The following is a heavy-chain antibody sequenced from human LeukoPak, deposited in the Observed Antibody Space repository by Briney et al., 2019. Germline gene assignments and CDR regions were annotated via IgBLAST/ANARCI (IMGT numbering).Heavy chain of an antibody. V-gene: IGHV1-18*01. J-gene: IGHJ4*02. CDR2: ISAYNGNT. D-gene: IGHD3-10*01. Sequence: ASVKVSCKXSGYTFTSYGISWVRQAPGQGLEWMGRISAYNGNTNYAQKLQGRVTMATDTSTSTAYMELRSLRSDDTAVYYCARGPLWFGDFPNFDYWGQGTLVTVSS. CDR1: GYTFTSYG. CDR3: ARGPLWFGDFPNFDY.